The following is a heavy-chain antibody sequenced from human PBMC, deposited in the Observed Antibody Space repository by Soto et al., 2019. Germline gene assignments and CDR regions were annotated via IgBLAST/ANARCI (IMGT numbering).Heavy chain of an antibody. D-gene: IGHD2-15*01. Sequence: QVQLEQSGAEVKKPGASVKVSCEGSGYTFSAYYIHWVRQAPGQGLEWMGWINPRSGGTNFVQKFQGRVTMTRDTSISTAYMELTRLMSNDTAVYYCATCTGGSCYYYGMDIWGQGTTVTVSS. CDR3: ATCTGGSCYYYGMDI. CDR2: INPRSGGT. CDR1: GYTFSAYY. V-gene: IGHV1-2*02. J-gene: IGHJ6*02.